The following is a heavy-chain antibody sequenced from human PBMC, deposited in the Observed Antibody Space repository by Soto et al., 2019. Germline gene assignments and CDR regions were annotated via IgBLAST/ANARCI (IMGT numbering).Heavy chain of an antibody. Sequence: ASVKVSCKASGGTFSSYAISWVRQAPGQGHEWMGGIIPIFGTANYAQKFQGRVTITADESTSTAYMELSSLRSEDTAVYYCARALRSSSSLGLWWFDPWGQGTLVTVSS. D-gene: IGHD6-6*01. V-gene: IGHV1-69*13. CDR3: ARALRSSSSLGLWWFDP. CDR1: GGTFSSYA. J-gene: IGHJ5*02. CDR2: IIPIFGTA.